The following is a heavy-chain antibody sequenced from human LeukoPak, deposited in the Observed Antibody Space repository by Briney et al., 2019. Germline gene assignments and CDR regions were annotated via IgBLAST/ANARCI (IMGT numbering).Heavy chain of an antibody. CDR1: GGSISSGGYS. V-gene: IGHV4-30-2*01. D-gene: IGHD3-3*01. CDR2: IYHSGST. J-gene: IGHJ4*02. CDR3: ARECYDFSFDY. Sequence: PSETLSLTCAVSGGSISSGGYSWSWIRQPPGKGLEWIGYIYHSGSTNYNPSLKSRVTMSVDTSKNQFSLKLSSVTAADTAVYYCARECYDFSFDYWGQGTLVTVSS.